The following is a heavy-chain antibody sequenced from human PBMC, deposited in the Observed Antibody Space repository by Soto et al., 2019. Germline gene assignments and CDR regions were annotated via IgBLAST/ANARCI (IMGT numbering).Heavy chain of an antibody. CDR1: GGSVSGVDYF. J-gene: IGHJ5*02. V-gene: IGHV4-30-4*01. CDR2: IYYTGIT. D-gene: IGHD2-21*01. Sequence: SETLSLTCTVSGGSVSGVDYFWSWIRLSPGKGLEWIGYIYYTGITHLNPSLKSRLTMAVDTSKNEFSLKLTSVSAADTAVYFCAREERKGIISWFDPWGQGTPVTVSS. CDR3: AREERKGIISWFDP.